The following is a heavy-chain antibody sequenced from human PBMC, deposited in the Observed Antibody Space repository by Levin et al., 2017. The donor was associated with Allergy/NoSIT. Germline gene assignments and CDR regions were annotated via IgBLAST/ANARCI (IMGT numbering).Heavy chain of an antibody. CDR3: AKDRYGDYDTDY. V-gene: IGHV3-23*01. CDR1: GFTFSSYA. J-gene: IGHJ4*02. CDR2: INHSGGST. D-gene: IGHD4-17*01. Sequence: GGSLRLSCAASGFTFSSYAMSWVRQAPGKGLEWVSTINHSGGSTYYADSVKGRFTISRDNSKNTFYLQMNSLRAEDTAVDYCAKDRYGDYDTDYWGQGTLVTVSS.